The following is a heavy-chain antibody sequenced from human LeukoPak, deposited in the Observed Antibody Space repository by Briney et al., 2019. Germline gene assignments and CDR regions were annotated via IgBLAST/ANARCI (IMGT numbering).Heavy chain of an antibody. CDR3: VASYGGYVLDY. CDR2: VFNNGGT. V-gene: IGHV4-59*01. Sequence: PSETLSLTCSVSGVSIGSYHWNWIRQPSGKGLEWIGIVFNNGGTKHNPSLKSRVAISVDTSKNQFALKLSSVTAADTAVYYCVASYGGYVLDYWGQGALVIVSS. J-gene: IGHJ4*02. CDR1: GVSIGSYH. D-gene: IGHD5-12*01.